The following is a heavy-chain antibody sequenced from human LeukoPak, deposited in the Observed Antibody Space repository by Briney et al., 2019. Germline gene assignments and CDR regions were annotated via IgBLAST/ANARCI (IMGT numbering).Heavy chain of an antibody. J-gene: IGHJ5*02. D-gene: IGHD3-3*01. CDR2: SIPIFGRA. V-gene: IGHV1-69*05. Sequence: SVKVSCKASGGTFSSYAISWVRQGPGQGLEWMGRSIPIFGRANYAQKFQGRGTITTDDSTSTASMELSSLRSDATAVSYCASEYYDFWSGSAWFDPWGQGTLVTVSS. CDR1: GGTFSSYA. CDR3: ASEYYDFWSGSAWFDP.